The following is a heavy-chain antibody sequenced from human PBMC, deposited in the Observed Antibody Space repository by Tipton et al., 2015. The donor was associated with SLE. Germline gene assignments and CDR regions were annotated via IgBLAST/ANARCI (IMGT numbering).Heavy chain of an antibody. CDR2: INHSGST. CDR1: GGSFSGYY. J-gene: IGHJ3*02. V-gene: IGHV4-34*01. D-gene: IGHD3-3*01. Sequence: TLSLTCAVYGGSFSGYYWSWIRQPPGKGLEWIGEINHSGSTNYTPSLKSRVTISVDTSKNQFSLKLSSVTAADTAVYYCAMIYDFWSGSPDAFDIWGQGTMVTVSS. CDR3: AMIYDFWSGSPDAFDI.